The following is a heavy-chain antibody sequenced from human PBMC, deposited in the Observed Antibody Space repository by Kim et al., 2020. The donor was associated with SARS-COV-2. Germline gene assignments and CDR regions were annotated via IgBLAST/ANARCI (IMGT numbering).Heavy chain of an antibody. Sequence: SETLSLTCTVSGGSISSGGYYWSWIRQHPGKGLECIGYIYYSGSTYHNPSLKSRVTISVDTSKNQFSLKLSSVTAAATAVYYCAGAGWLRLIPYYYGMDVWGQGTTVTVSS. V-gene: IGHV4-31*03. J-gene: IGHJ6*02. CDR3: AGAGWLRLIPYYYGMDV. D-gene: IGHD5-12*01. CDR2: IYYSGST. CDR1: GGSISSGGYY.